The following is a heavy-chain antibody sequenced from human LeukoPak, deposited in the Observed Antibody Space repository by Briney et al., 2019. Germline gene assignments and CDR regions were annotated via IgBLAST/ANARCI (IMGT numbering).Heavy chain of an antibody. CDR1: GFTFSSYW. CDR3: ARDGYYLLPYFDY. J-gene: IGHJ4*02. CDR2: INSDGSST. D-gene: IGHD3-16*01. V-gene: IGHV3-74*01. Sequence: GGSMRLSCAASGFTFSSYWMHWVRQAPGKGLVWVSRINSDGSSTSYADSVKGRFTISRDNAKNTLYLQMNSLRAEDTAVYYCARDGYYLLPYFDYWGQGTLVTVSS.